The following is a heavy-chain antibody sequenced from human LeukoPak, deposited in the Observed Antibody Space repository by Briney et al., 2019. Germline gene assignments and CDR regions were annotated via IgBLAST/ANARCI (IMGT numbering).Heavy chain of an antibody. Sequence: GGSLRLSCAASGFTFSSYGMSWVRQAPGKGLEWVSAISGSDVSTYYADSMKGRFTISRDNSKNALYLQMNSLRGEDTAVYYCARNWFYYGSGMDYWGQGTLVTVSS. CDR3: ARNWFYYGSGMDY. J-gene: IGHJ4*02. CDR2: ISGSDVST. V-gene: IGHV3-23*01. D-gene: IGHD3-10*01. CDR1: GFTFSSYG.